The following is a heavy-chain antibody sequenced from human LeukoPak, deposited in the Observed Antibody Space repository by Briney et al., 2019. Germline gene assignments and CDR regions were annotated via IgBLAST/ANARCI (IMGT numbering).Heavy chain of an antibody. CDR2: IRSKPYGGTA. Sequence: PGGSLRLSCAASGFTFSSYAMHWVRQAPGKGLEWVGFIRSKPYGGTAEYAASVKGRFTISRDDSKTIAYLDMNGLKTEDTAVYHCTVQVIPSDKWFDPWGQGTLVTVSS. CDR1: GFTFSSYA. J-gene: IGHJ5*02. D-gene: IGHD2-21*01. V-gene: IGHV3-49*04. CDR3: TVQVIPSDKWFDP.